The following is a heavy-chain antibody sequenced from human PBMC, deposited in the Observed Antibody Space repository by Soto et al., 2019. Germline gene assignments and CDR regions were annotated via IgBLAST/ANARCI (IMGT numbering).Heavy chain of an antibody. CDR3: AREYCSSTSCLNWFDP. V-gene: IGHV3-66*01. D-gene: IGHD2-2*01. CDR2: LYTDDKT. J-gene: IGHJ5*02. CDR1: GFTVSDNY. Sequence: PGGSLRLSCAASGFTVSDNYMTWVRQAPGKRLEWVSVLYTDDKTYYADSVKGRFTISRDNAKNSLYLQMNSLRAEDTAVYYCAREYCSSTSCLNWFDPWGQGTLVTSPQ.